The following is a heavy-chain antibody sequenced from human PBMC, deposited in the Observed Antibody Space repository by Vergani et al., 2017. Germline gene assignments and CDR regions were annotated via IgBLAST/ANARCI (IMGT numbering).Heavy chain of an antibody. CDR1: GFTFSSYA. Sequence: EVQLLESGGGLVQHGGSLRLSCAASGFTFSSYAMSWVRQAPGKGLEWVSAISGSGGSTYYAESVKGRFTISSDTSKNTLYLQMNSLRAEDTAVYYCAKSLTTAYYYYYMDVWGKGTTVTVSS. D-gene: IGHD1-1*01. J-gene: IGHJ6*03. CDR2: ISGSGGST. CDR3: AKSLTTAYYYYYMDV. V-gene: IGHV3-23*01.